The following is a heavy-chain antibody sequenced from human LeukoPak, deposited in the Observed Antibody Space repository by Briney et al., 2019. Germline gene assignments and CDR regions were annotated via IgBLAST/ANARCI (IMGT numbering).Heavy chain of an antibody. CDR3: ARVEWMGGMDY. CDR2: IKQEGSDK. J-gene: IGHJ4*02. V-gene: IGHV3-7*01. D-gene: IGHD3-3*01. Sequence: GGSLRLSCAASGFTFTNYWMTWVRQAPGKGLEWVANIKQEGSDKYYVDSVKGRFTISRDNAKNSLFLQMNSLKVEDTAVYYCARVEWMGGMDYWGQGTLVTVSS. CDR1: GFTFTNYW.